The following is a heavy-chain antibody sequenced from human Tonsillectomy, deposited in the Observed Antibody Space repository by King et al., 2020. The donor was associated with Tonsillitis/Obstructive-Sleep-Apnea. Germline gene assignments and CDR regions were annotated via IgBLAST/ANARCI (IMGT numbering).Heavy chain of an antibody. Sequence: QLVQSGTEVKEPGESLKISCKGSGYSFISYWIGWVRQMPGKGLELMGIIYPGDSDTRYSPAFQGQVTLSVDKSISTAYLQWSSLKASDTAIYFCASIDCSGGSCYGFEYWGQGPLCTVST. CDR2: IYPGDSDT. J-gene: IGHJ4*02. CDR3: ASIDCSGGSCYGFEY. V-gene: IGHV5-51*01. D-gene: IGHD2-15*01. CDR1: GYSFISYW.